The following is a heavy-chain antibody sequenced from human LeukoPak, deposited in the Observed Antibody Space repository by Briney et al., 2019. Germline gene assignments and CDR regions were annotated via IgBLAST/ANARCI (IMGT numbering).Heavy chain of an antibody. D-gene: IGHD3-22*01. V-gene: IGHV3-20*01. CDR1: GFTFDDYG. Sequence: SGGSLRLSCAASGFTFDDYGMSWVRQAPGKGLEWVSGINWNGGSTGYADSVKGRFTISRDNAKNSLYLQMNSLRAEDTALYHCARAGYHYDSSGYLNWFDPWGQGTLVTVSS. J-gene: IGHJ5*02. CDR3: ARAGYHYDSSGYLNWFDP. CDR2: INWNGGST.